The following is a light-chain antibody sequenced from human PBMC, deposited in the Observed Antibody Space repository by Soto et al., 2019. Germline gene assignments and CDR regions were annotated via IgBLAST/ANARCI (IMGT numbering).Light chain of an antibody. Sequence: DIVMTQSPDSLAVSLGERATINCKSSQSVLYSSNNKNYLAWYQQRPGQPPKLLIYWASTRESGVPDRFSGSGSGTDFTLTISNLQAEDVAVYYCQHYYSTPRTFDQGTKVEIK. CDR3: QHYYSTPRT. V-gene: IGKV4-1*01. CDR2: WAS. CDR1: QSVLYSSNNKNY. J-gene: IGKJ1*01.